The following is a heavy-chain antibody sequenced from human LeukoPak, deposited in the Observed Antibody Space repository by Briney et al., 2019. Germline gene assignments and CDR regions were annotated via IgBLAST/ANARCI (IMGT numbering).Heavy chain of an antibody. CDR2: INPNSGDT. CDR3: ARGSALAGARHPFDY. J-gene: IGHJ4*02. V-gene: IGHV1-2*02. Sequence: ASVKVSFTASGYTFTDYYIHWVRQAPGQGLEWMGWINPNSGDTKYAQTFQARVTMTRDTSISTAYMEVTGLGSEDTAVYYCARGSALAGARHPFDYWGQGTLATVSS. CDR1: GYTFTDYY. D-gene: IGHD3-10*01.